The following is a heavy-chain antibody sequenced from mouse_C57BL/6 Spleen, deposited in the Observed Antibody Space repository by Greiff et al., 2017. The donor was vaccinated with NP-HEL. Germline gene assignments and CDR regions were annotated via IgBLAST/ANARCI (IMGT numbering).Heavy chain of an antibody. CDR3: ARANWDYYFDY. CDR2: IYPGDGDT. Sequence: QVQLQQSGAELVKPGASVKISCKASGYAFSSYWMNWVKQRPGKGLEWIGQIYPGDGDTNYNGKFKGKATLTADKSSSTAYMQLSSLTSEDSAVYFCARANWDYYFDYWGQGTTLTVSS. J-gene: IGHJ2*01. V-gene: IGHV1-80*01. CDR1: GYAFSSYW. D-gene: IGHD4-1*01.